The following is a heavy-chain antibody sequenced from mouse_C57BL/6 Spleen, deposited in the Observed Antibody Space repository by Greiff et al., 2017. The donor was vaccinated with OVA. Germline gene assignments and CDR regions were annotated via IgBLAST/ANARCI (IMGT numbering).Heavy chain of an antibody. V-gene: IGHV1-76*01. CDR1: GYTFTDYY. CDR3: ARDYYDSFGGFAY. CDR2: IYPGSGNT. J-gene: IGHJ3*01. Sequence: VQLQQSGAELVRPGASVKLSFKASGYTFTDYYINWVKQRPGQGLEWIARIYPGSGNTYYNEKFKGKATLTAEKSSSTAYMQLSSLTSEDSAVYFCARDYYDSFGGFAYWGQGTLVTVSA. D-gene: IGHD2-4*01.